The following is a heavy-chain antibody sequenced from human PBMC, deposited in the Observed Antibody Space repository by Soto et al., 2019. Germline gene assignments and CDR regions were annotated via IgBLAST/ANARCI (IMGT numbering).Heavy chain of an antibody. D-gene: IGHD4-17*01. V-gene: IGHV3-33*01. CDR2: IWNDGSNK. CDR3: ARDMGTVNTIAAFDI. J-gene: IGHJ3*02. CDR1: GFTFSSYG. Sequence: PGGSLRLSCAASGFTFSSYGMHWVRQAPGKGLEWVAVIWNDGSNKNYADPVKGRFTISRDNSKNTLYLQMNSLRAEDTAVYYCARDMGTVNTIAAFDIWGQGTMVTVS.